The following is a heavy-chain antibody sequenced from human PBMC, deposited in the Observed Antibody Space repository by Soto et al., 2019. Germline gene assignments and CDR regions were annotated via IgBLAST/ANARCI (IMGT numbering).Heavy chain of an antibody. Sequence: ASVKVSCKASGYTFTSYDIYWVRQATGQGLEWMGWMNPNTGNSGYAQKFQGRVTMNSDTYISTAHMELSSLRSDDTAVYYCEREAIVAGATTGMDVWGQGTTVTVSS. V-gene: IGHV1-8*01. J-gene: IGHJ6*02. CDR1: GYTFTSYD. D-gene: IGHD1-26*01. CDR3: EREAIVAGATTGMDV. CDR2: MNPNTGNS.